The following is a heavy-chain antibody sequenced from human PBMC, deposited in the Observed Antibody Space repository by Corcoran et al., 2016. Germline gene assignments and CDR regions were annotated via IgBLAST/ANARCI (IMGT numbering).Heavy chain of an antibody. D-gene: IGHD6-13*01. CDR2: VNPSDGST. Sequence: QVQLVQSGAEVKKPGASEKVSCKASGDTFTSYYMHWVRQAPGQGLEWMGIVNPSDGSTSYAQKFQGRVTMTWDTSTSTLDMELSSLGSEDTAVYYCARDGSGSSSWYSGRYWGQGTLVTVSS. CDR1: GDTFTSYY. CDR3: ARDGSGSSSWYSGRY. J-gene: IGHJ4*02. V-gene: IGHV1-46*01.